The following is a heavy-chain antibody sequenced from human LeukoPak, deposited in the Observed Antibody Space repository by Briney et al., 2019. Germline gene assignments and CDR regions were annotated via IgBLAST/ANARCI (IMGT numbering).Heavy chain of an antibody. Sequence: SETLSLTCTVSGGSISSYYWSWIRQPPGKGLEWIGYIYYSGSTNYNPSLKSRVTISVDTSKNQFSLKLSSVTAADTAVYYCARGGSRHYFDYWGRGTLVTVSS. CDR2: IYYSGST. CDR3: ARGGSRHYFDY. CDR1: GGSISSYY. D-gene: IGHD2-15*01. J-gene: IGHJ4*02. V-gene: IGHV4-59*01.